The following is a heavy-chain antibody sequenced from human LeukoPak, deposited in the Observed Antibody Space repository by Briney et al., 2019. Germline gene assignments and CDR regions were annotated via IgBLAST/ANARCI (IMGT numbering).Heavy chain of an antibody. CDR2: INPNSGGT. D-gene: IGHD6-19*01. J-gene: IGHJ4*02. CDR1: GYTFTGYY. Sequence: ASVKVSCKASGYTFTGYYMHWVRQAPGQGLEWMGWINPNSGGTNYAQKFQGRVTMTRDTSISTAYMELSRLRSDDTAVYYCARVGTVAGTRYYFVYWGQGTLVTVSS. V-gene: IGHV1-2*02. CDR3: ARVGTVAGTRYYFVY.